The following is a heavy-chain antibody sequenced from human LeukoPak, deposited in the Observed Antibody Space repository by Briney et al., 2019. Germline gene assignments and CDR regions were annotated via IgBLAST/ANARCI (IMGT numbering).Heavy chain of an antibody. CDR2: ISSSSSTI. V-gene: IGHV3-48*02. J-gene: IGHJ6*02. Sequence: GGFLRLSCAASGFTFSSYSMNWVRQAPGKGLEWVSYISSSSSTIYYADSVKGRFTISRDNAKNSLYLQMNSLRDEDTAVYYCAREGGYCSSTSCYYGMDVWGQGTTVTVSS. CDR1: GFTFSSYS. CDR3: AREGGYCSSTSCYYGMDV. D-gene: IGHD2-2*01.